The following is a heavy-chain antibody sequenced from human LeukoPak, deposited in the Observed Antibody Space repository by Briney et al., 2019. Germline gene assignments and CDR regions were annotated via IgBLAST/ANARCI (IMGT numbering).Heavy chain of an antibody. J-gene: IGHJ3*02. V-gene: IGHV1-18*01. CDR2: ISAYNGNT. Sequence: ASVKVSCKASGYTFTSYGISWVRQAPGQGLEWMGWISAYNGNTNYAQKLQGRVTMTTDTSTSTAYMELRSLRSDDTAVYYCAGAASGSYYLSAFDIWGQGTMVTVSS. CDR3: AGAASGSYYLSAFDI. D-gene: IGHD1-26*01. CDR1: GYTFTSYG.